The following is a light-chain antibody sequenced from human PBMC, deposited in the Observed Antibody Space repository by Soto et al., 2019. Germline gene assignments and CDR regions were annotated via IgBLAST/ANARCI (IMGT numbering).Light chain of an antibody. CDR3: QHYRTS. V-gene: IGKV3-20*01. CDR2: GAS. Sequence: EIVLTQSPGTLSVSPGERATLSCRASQSVSSSYLAWYQQKPGQAPRLLIYGASSRATGIPDRFSGSGSGTDFTLTITRLEPEDFAVYYCQHYRTSFGGGTKVEIK. J-gene: IGKJ4*01. CDR1: QSVSSSY.